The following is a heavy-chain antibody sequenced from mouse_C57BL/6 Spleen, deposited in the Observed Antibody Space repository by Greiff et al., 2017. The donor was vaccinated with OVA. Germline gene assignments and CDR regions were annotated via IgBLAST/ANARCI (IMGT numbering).Heavy chain of an antibody. CDR1: GFTFSDYG. J-gene: IGHJ1*03. V-gene: IGHV5-17*01. CDR2: ISSGSSTI. D-gene: IGHD2-3*01. CDR3: ARFDGYLWYFDV. Sequence: EVKLVESGGGLVKPGGSLKLSCAASGFTFSDYGMHWVRQAPAKGLEWVAYISSGSSTIYYADTVKGRFTISRDNAKNTLFLQMTSLRSEDAAMYYCARFDGYLWYFDVWGTGTTVTVSS.